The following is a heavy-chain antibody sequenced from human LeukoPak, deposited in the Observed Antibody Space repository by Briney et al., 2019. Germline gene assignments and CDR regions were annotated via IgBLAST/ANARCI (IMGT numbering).Heavy chain of an antibody. V-gene: IGHV3-9*01. D-gene: IGHD3-3*01. CDR2: ISWNSGSI. CDR1: GFTFDDYA. J-gene: IGHJ3*02. Sequence: GGSLRLSCAASGFTFDDYAMHWVRQAPGKGLEWVSGISWNSGSIVYADSVKGRFTISRDNAKNSLYLQMNSLRAEDTALYYCAKDMGFWSGYYIGSPLGHAFDIWGQGTMVTVSS. CDR3: AKDMGFWSGYYIGSPLGHAFDI.